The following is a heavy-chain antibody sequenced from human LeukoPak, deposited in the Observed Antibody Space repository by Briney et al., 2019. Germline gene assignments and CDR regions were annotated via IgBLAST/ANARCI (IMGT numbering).Heavy chain of an antibody. V-gene: IGHV3-30*04. J-gene: IGHJ4*02. CDR1: GFTFSSYA. Sequence: GGSLRLSCAASGFTFSSYAMHWVRQAPGKGLEWVAVISYDGSNKYYADSVKGRFTISRDNSKNTLYLQMNSLRAEDTAVYYCARDISLLGTFDYWGQGTLVTASS. CDR2: ISYDGSNK. D-gene: IGHD1-26*01. CDR3: ARDISLLGTFDY.